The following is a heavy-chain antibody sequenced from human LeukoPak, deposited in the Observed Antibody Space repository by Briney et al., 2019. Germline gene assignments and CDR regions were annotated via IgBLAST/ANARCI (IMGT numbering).Heavy chain of an antibody. CDR1: GFTFSSYW. J-gene: IGHJ4*02. CDR2: VTGDGSST. D-gene: IGHD2-15*01. Sequence: GGSLRLSCAASGFTFSSYWMHWVRQAPGKGLVWVSRVTGDGSSTTYADSVKGRFTISRDNAKNTVYLQMNSLRVEDTAFYYCATGGGPYYDYWGQGTLLTVSS. V-gene: IGHV3-74*01. CDR3: ATGGGPYYDY.